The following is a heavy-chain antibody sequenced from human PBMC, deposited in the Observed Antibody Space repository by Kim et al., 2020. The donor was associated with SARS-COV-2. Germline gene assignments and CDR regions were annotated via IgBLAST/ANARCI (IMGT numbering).Heavy chain of an antibody. Sequence: GGSLRLSCVASGFPFSGYWMQWIRQAPGKGLEWVASIMGDGSEKHYLDSVKGRFTISRDNAINSFYLQMDSLIVEDTALYYCMGSGTDSYWGQGTLVTVS. CDR3: MGSGTDSY. J-gene: IGHJ4*02. CDR2: IMGDGSEK. D-gene: IGHD1-26*01. CDR1: GFPFSGYW. V-gene: IGHV3-7*01.